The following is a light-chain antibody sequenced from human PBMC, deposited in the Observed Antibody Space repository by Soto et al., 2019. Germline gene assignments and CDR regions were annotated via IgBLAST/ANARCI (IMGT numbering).Light chain of an antibody. CDR3: QQRSNWPPIT. J-gene: IGKJ5*01. CDR2: DAS. V-gene: IGKV3-11*01. Sequence: EIVLTQSPATLYLSPGERANLSCRASQSVSSYLALYQQKPGQAPRLLIYDASNRATGIPARFSGSVSGTDFTLTISSLEHEEFAVYYCQQRSNWPPITFGQGTRLEIK. CDR1: QSVSSY.